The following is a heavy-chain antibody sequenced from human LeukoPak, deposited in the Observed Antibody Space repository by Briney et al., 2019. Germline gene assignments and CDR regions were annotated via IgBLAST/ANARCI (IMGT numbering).Heavy chain of an antibody. Sequence: ASVKVSCKASGYTFTNNYLHWVRQAPGQGLEWMGMIYPRDGSTSYAQNFQGRVTVTRDTSTTTVHMGLRGLRSEDTAVYYCARDQEGFDYWGQGTVVTVSS. CDR1: GYTFTNNY. CDR3: ARDQEGFDY. CDR2: IYPRDGST. V-gene: IGHV1-46*01. J-gene: IGHJ4*02.